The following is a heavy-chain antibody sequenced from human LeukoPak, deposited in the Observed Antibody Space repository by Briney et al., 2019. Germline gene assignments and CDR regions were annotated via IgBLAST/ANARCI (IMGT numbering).Heavy chain of an antibody. J-gene: IGHJ6*01. Sequence: ASVKVSCKASGSTFTGYHVIWVRQAPGQGLEWMGWIHPTGGGTKYAQKFQGRVTMTKDTSIGTFYMELNRLRSDDTAVYYCARGGNVVAGYHLTDYGMDVWGQGTKVTVSS. V-gene: IGHV1-2*02. CDR2: IHPTGGGT. D-gene: IGHD6-19*01. CDR3: ARGGNVVAGYHLTDYGMDV. CDR1: GSTFTGYH.